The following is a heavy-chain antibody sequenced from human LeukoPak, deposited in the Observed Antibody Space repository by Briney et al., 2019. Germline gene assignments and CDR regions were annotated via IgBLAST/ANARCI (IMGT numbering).Heavy chain of an antibody. J-gene: IGHJ4*02. V-gene: IGHV4-61*01. Sequence: SETLSLTCTVSGGSIGGNSYWSWIRQPPGKGPEWIGHISNSGSTYYSPSLSSRVTISLDTSKNQFSLRLRSVTAADTAVYYCARGGASSIPLDYWGRGTLVTVSS. D-gene: IGHD1-26*01. CDR1: GGSIGGNSY. CDR2: ISNSGST. CDR3: ARGGASSIPLDY.